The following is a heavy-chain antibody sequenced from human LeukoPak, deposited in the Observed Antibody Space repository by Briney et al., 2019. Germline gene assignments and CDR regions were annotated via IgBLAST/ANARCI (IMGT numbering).Heavy chain of an antibody. CDR2: ISSSSSYI. CDR3: ARAGIVVVPAAIGYYYGMDV. J-gene: IGHJ6*02. D-gene: IGHD2-2*02. V-gene: IGHV3-21*01. Sequence: SGGSLRLSWAASGFTFSSYSMNWVRQAPGKGLEWVSSISSSSSYIYYADSVKGRFTISRDNAKNSLYLQMNSLRAEDTAVYYCARAGIVVVPAAIGYYYGMDVWGQGTTVTVSS. CDR1: GFTFSSYS.